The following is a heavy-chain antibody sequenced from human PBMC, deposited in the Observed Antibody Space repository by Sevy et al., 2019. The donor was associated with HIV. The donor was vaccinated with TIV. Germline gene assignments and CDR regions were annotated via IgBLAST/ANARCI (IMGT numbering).Heavy chain of an antibody. CDR2: IYYSGST. V-gene: IGHV4-59*01. Sequence: SETLSLTCTVSGGSISSYYWSWIRQPPGKGLEWIGYIYYSGSTNYNPSLESRVTISVDMSKNQFSLKLSSVTAADTAVYYCAGGVGWELPQYIQRWGQGTLVTVSS. D-gene: IGHD1-26*01. CDR3: AGGVGWELPQYIQR. CDR1: GGSISSYY. J-gene: IGHJ1*01.